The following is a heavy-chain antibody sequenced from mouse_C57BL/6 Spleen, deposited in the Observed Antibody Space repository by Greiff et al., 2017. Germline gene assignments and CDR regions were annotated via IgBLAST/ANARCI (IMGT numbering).Heavy chain of an antibody. D-gene: IGHD2-4*01. CDR3: ARGGLRQDYLFAY. Sequence: QVQLKESGPGLVAPSQSLSITCTASGFSLTSYGVHWVRQPPGKGLEWLVVMWRGGSTTYNSALKSRMSISKDNSKSQVFLKMNSLQTDDTAMYYCARGGLRQDYLFAYWGQGTLVTVSA. V-gene: IGHV2-6*03. J-gene: IGHJ3*01. CDR2: MWRGGST. CDR1: GFSLTSYG.